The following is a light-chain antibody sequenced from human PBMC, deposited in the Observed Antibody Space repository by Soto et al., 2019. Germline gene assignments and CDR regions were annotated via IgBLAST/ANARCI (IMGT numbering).Light chain of an antibody. CDR2: QVT. V-gene: IGLV2-14*01. J-gene: IGLJ1*01. CDR3: NSYSSTNFYV. Sequence: QSALAQPASVSGSPGQSITISFTGSFSDIAVFNYVSWYQQYPGRAPKLLIYQVTSRASGVSHRFSGSKSGNTDSLTISGLQPEDEAEYYCNSYSSTNFYVFGTGTKVTVL. CDR1: FSDIAVFNY.